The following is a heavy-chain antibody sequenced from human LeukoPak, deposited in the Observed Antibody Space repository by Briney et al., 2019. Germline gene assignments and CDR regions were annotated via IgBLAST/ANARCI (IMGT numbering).Heavy chain of an antibody. J-gene: IGHJ4*02. CDR2: ISAYNGNT. CDR3: ARETRWFGEYYFDY. Sequence: ASVKVSCKASGYTFTSYGISWVRQAPGRGLEWMGWISAYNGNTNYAQKLQGRVTMTTDTSTSTAYMELRSLRSDDTAVYYCARETRWFGEYYFDYWGQGTLVTVSS. V-gene: IGHV1-18*01. D-gene: IGHD3-10*01. CDR1: GYTFTSYG.